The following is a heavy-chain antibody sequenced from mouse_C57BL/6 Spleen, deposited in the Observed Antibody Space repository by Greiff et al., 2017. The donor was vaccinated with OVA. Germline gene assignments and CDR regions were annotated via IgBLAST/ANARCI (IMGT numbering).Heavy chain of an antibody. CDR3: ARSDYYGSSPDD. V-gene: IGHV1-82*01. D-gene: IGHD1-1*01. CDR2: IYPGDGDT. CDR1: GYAFSSSW. Sequence: QVQLKESGPELVKPGASVKISCKASGYAFSSSWMNWVKQRPGKGLEWIGRIYPGDGDTNYNGKFKGKATLTADKSSSTAYMQLSSLTSEDSAVYFCARSDYYGSSPDDWGQGTTLTVSS. J-gene: IGHJ2*01.